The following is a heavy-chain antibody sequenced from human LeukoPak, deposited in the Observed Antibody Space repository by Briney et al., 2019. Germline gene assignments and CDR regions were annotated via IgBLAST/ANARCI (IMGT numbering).Heavy chain of an antibody. CDR2: ISGSGGST. V-gene: IGHV3-23*01. J-gene: IGHJ4*02. Sequence: GGSLRLSCAASGFTFSSYAMSWVRQAPGKGLEWVSAISGSGGSTYYADSVKGRFTISRDNSKNTLYLQMSSLRAEDTAVYYCAKDLYDSSGYFDYWGQGTLVTVSS. D-gene: IGHD3-22*01. CDR3: AKDLYDSSGYFDY. CDR1: GFTFSSYA.